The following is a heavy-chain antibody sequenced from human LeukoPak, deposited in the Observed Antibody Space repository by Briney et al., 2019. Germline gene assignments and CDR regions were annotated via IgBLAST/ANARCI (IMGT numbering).Heavy chain of an antibody. Sequence: SETLSLTCTVSGGSISSYYWSWIRQPAGKGLEWIGRIYTSGSTNYNPSLKSRVTMSVDTSKNQFSLKLSSVTAADTAVYYCARDRSMIVVVKKYWYFDLWGRGTLVTVSS. CDR2: IYTSGST. V-gene: IGHV4-4*07. CDR3: ARDRSMIVVVKKYWYFDL. J-gene: IGHJ2*01. CDR1: GGSISSYY. D-gene: IGHD3-22*01.